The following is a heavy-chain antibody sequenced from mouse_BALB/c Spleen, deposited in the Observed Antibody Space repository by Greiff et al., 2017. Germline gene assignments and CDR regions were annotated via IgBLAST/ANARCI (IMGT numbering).Heavy chain of an antibody. D-gene: IGHD3-3*01. CDR2: ISYSGST. V-gene: IGHV3-8*02. J-gene: IGHJ4*01. CDR3: ARYWGTHYAMDY. CDR1: GDSITSGY. Sequence: EVKLVELGPSLVKPSQTLSLTCSVTGDSITSGYWNWIRKFPGNKLEYMGYISYSGSTYYNPSLKSRISITRDTSKNQYYLQLNSVTTEDTATYYCARYWGTHYAMDYWGQGTSVTVSS.